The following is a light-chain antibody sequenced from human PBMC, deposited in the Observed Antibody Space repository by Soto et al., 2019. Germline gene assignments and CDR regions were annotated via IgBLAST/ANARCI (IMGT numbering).Light chain of an antibody. V-gene: IGKV1-5*01. CDR3: QQYNSYSGT. J-gene: IGKJ1*01. CDR2: DAS. CDR1: QSISSW. Sequence: DIQMTQSPSPLSASVGDRVTITCRASQSISSWLAWYQQKPGKAPKLLIYDASSLESGVPSRFSGSGSGTECTLTISSLQPDDVATYYCQQYNSYSGTFGQGTKVDI.